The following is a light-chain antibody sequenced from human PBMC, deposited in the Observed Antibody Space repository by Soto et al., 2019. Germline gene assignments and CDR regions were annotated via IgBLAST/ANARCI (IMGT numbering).Light chain of an antibody. CDR1: QSISNF. V-gene: IGKV1-39*01. Sequence: IQTTQSPSSLSASVGDRLTITCRASQSISNFLNWYQQTPGKAPKXXISTASTLQTGVPSRFDGSGSGTDFTLTINNLQHEDFATYYYQQSYSTSITFGQGTRLEIK. CDR2: TAS. J-gene: IGKJ5*01. CDR3: QQSYSTSIT.